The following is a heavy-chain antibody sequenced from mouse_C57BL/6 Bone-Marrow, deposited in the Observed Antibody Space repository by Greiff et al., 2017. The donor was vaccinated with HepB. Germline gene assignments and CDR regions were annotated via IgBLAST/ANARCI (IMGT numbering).Heavy chain of an antibody. J-gene: IGHJ1*03. CDR2: ISDGGSYT. CDR1: GFTFSSYA. Sequence: DVKLVESGGGLVKPGGSLKLSCAASGFTFSSYAMSWVRQTPEKRLEWVATISDGGSYTYYPDNVKGRFTISRDNAKNNLYLQMSHLKSEDTAMYYCARYPEYYGSSYWYFDVWGTGTTVTVSS. D-gene: IGHD1-1*01. CDR3: ARYPEYYGSSYWYFDV. V-gene: IGHV5-4*03.